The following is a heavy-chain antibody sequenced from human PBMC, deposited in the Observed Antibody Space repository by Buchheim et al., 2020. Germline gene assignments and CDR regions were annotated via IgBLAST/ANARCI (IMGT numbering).Heavy chain of an antibody. CDR1: DGSLPGYY. V-gene: IGHV4-34*01. J-gene: IGHJ5*02. CDR3: ARGKPTLAATRGGGWFDL. Sequence: QVQLQQWGAGLLKSSETLSLICDVYDGSLPGYYWSWIRQSPGKGLEWIGEIKFNVSTAYNESLKSRVTMSVDTSRKQLSLKLTALTAADAAVYYCARGKPTLAATRGGGWFDLCGQGTL. D-gene: IGHD1-26*01. CDR2: IKFNVST.